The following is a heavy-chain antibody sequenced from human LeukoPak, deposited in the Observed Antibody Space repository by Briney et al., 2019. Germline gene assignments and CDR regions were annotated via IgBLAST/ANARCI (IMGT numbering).Heavy chain of an antibody. CDR3: ATAYPRTDYYYYYGMDV. CDR1: GYTFTSYD. J-gene: IGHJ6*02. CDR2: MNPNSGNT. D-gene: IGHD1-14*01. Sequence: ASVKVSCKASGYTFTSYDINWVRQATGQGLEWMGWMNPNSGNTGYAQKFQGRVTMTEDTSTDTAYMELSSLRSEDTAVYYCATAYPRTDYYYYYGMDVWGQGTTVTVSS. V-gene: IGHV1-8*01.